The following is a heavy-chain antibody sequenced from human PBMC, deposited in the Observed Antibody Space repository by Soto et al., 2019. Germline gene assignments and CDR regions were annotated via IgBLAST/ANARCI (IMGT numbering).Heavy chain of an antibody. Sequence: SETLSLTCTVSVGSISSYYWSWIRQPPGKGLEWIGYIYYSGSTNYNPSLKSRVTISVDTSKNQFSLKLSSVTAADTAVYYCASSPGSYDYVWGSYRIGNWFDPWGQGTLVTVSS. CDR2: IYYSGST. J-gene: IGHJ5*02. CDR1: VGSISSYY. CDR3: ASSPGSYDYVWGSYRIGNWFDP. V-gene: IGHV4-59*01. D-gene: IGHD3-16*02.